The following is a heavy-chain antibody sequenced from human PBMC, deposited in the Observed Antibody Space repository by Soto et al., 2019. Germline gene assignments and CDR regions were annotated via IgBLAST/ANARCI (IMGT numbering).Heavy chain of an antibody. CDR2: IYHSGST. CDR3: ASQQRITIFGVANNWFDP. D-gene: IGHD3-3*01. J-gene: IGHJ5*02. CDR1: GGSISSGGYS. Sequence: PSETLSLTCAVSGGSISSGGYSWSWIRQPPGKGLEWIGYIYHSGSTYYNPSLKSRVTISVDRSKNQFSLKLSSVTAEDTAVYYCASQQRITIFGVANNWFDPWGQGTLVTVSS. V-gene: IGHV4-30-2*01.